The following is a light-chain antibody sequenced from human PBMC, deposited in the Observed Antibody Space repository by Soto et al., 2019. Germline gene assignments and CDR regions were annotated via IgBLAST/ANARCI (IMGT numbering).Light chain of an antibody. CDR1: SSDVGGYNY. J-gene: IGLJ3*02. CDR2: EVS. Sequence: QSALTQPASVSGSPGQSITISCTGTSSDVGGYNYVSWYQQHPGKAPKLMIYEVSNRPSGVSNRFSGSKSGNTASLTISGLQAEDEADYYCSSYTSSSTPRWVFGGGTKLIVL. V-gene: IGLV2-14*01. CDR3: SSYTSSSTPRWV.